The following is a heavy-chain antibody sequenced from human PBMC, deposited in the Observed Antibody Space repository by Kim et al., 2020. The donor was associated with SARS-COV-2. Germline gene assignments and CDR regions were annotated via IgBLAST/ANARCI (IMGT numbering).Heavy chain of an antibody. V-gene: IGHV3-23*01. D-gene: IGHD6-13*01. CDR2: ISGSGGST. CDR3: TKEGSSHGIVAAGRPVGD. J-gene: IGHJ4*02. CDR1: GFSFDNYA. Sequence: GGSLRLSCAASGFSFDNYAMSWVRQAPGKGLEWVSAISGSGGSTYYADSVKGRFTISRDNSKNTLFLEMNSLRAEDTAVYYCTKEGSSHGIVAAGRPVGDWGQGTLVTVSS.